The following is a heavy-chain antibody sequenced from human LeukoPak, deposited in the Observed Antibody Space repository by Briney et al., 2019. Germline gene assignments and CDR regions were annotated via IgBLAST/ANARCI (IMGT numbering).Heavy chain of an antibody. V-gene: IGHV3-23*01. CDR1: GFTFSAYA. J-gene: IGHJ4*02. Sequence: GGSLRLSCAASGFTFSAYAMSWVRQAPGKGLEWVSAISYSGGNTYYADSGKGRFTISRDNSKNTLYLQMNSLRAEDTAVYYCAKGSSNSGYTFLDFWGQGTLVTVSS. CDR3: AKGSSNSGYTFLDF. CDR2: ISYSGGNT. D-gene: IGHD5-12*01.